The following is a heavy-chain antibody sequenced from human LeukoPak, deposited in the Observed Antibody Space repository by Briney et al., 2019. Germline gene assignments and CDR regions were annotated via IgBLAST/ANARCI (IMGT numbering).Heavy chain of an antibody. D-gene: IGHD6-19*01. Sequence: PSETLSLTCAVYGGSFSGYYWSWIRQPPGKGLEWIGEINHSGSTNYNPSLKSRVTISVDTSKNQFSLKLSSVTAADTAVYYCARRTLDSSGFAFDIWGQGTMATVSS. V-gene: IGHV4-34*01. J-gene: IGHJ3*02. CDR3: ARRTLDSSGFAFDI. CDR2: INHSGST. CDR1: GGSFSGYY.